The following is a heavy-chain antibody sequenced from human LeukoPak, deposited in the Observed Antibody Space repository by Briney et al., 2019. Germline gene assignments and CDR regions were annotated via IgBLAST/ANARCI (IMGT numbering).Heavy chain of an antibody. CDR2: ISSSGGTT. CDR3: AKDRNSWPTNFDS. V-gene: IGHV3-23*01. CDR1: GFTFSSYA. Sequence: GGSLRLSCAASGFTFSSYAVNLDRQAPGKGLEWVSAISSSGGTTYYADSVKGRFSISRDNSKNMLYLQMNSLRAEDTAVYYCAKDRNSWPTNFDSWGQGTLVTASA. D-gene: IGHD2/OR15-2a*01. J-gene: IGHJ4*02.